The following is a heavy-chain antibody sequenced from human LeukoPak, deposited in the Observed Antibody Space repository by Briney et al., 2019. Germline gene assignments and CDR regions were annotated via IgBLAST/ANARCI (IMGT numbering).Heavy chain of an antibody. CDR1: GGSISSYY. Sequence: SETLSLTCTVSGGSISSYYWSWIRQPPGKGLEWIGYIYYSGSTNYNPSLKSRVTISVDTSKNQFSLKLSSVTAADTAVYYCARTGIAARFLDYWGQGTLVSVSS. CDR3: ARTGIAARFLDY. CDR2: IYYSGST. D-gene: IGHD6-6*01. V-gene: IGHV4-59*01. J-gene: IGHJ4*02.